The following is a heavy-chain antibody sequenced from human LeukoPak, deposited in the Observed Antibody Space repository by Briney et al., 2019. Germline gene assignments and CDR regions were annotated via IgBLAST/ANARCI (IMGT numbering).Heavy chain of an antibody. CDR2: VNSDGSST. J-gene: IGHJ6*03. CDR3: ARESAYVWGSYRYTWYYMDV. V-gene: IGHV3-74*01. D-gene: IGHD3-16*02. CDR1: GFTFSSYW. Sequence: GGSLRLSCAASGFTFSSYWMHWVRQAPGKGLVWVSRVNSDGSSTSYADSVKGRFTISRDNAKNSLYLQMNSLRAEDTAVYYCARESAYVWGSYRYTWYYMDVWGKGTTVTISS.